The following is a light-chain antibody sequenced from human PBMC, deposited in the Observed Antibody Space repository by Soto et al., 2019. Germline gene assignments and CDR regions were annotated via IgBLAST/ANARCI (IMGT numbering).Light chain of an antibody. Sequence: QSALAQPASVSGSPGQSITISCTGSSSDIGGFGLVSWYRHHPGEAPKLIIFEGSKRPSGVSSRFSGSKSGNTVSLTISGLQAEDETGYYCCVCAGGDHLFVFGAGTKVTV. CDR2: EGS. J-gene: IGLJ1*01. CDR3: CVCAGGDHLFV. CDR1: SSDIGGFGL. V-gene: IGLV2-23*01.